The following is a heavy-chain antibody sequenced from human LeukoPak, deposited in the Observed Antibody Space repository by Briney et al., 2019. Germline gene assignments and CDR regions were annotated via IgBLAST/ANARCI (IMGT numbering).Heavy chain of an antibody. CDR2: IYHSGST. CDR1: GVSISSSNW. V-gene: IGHV4-4*02. D-gene: IGHD3-3*01. Sequence: SGTLSLTCAVSGVSISSSNWWSWVRQPPGKGLEWIGEIYHSGSTNYNPSLKSRVTISADKSKNQFSLKLSSVTAADTAVYYCARPRPSSDTYYDFWSGLGGDAFDIWGQGTMVTVSS. CDR3: ARPRPSSDTYYDFWSGLGGDAFDI. J-gene: IGHJ3*02.